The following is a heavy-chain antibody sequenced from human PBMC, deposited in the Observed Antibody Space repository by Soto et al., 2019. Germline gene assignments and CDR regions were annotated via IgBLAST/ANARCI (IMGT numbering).Heavy chain of an antibody. CDR3: ARSVEALPVRGALDY. J-gene: IGHJ4*02. Sequence: QITLKESGPTLVKPTQTLTLTCTFSGFSLTTSGVGVGWIRQPPGKAPECLALIYWDADVRYSPSLQSRLTITKDSSMTRVVLTMTNMGPVDTATYYCARSVEALPVRGALDYWGQGTLVTVSS. CDR1: GFSLTTSGVG. V-gene: IGHV2-5*02. CDR2: IYWDADV. D-gene: IGHD6-6*01.